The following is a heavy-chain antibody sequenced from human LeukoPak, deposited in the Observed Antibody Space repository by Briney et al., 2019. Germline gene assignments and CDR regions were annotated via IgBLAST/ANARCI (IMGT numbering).Heavy chain of an antibody. CDR3: ARYSSSSHGDWFDP. D-gene: IGHD6-6*01. J-gene: IGHJ5*02. CDR1: GYTFTNYW. CDR2: IYPSDSDT. Sequence: GESLKISCKNSGYTFTNYWIGWVRQMPGKGLEWMGIIYPSDSDTKYSPSFQGQVTISADKSISTAYLQWSSLKASDTAMYYCARYSSSSHGDWFDPWGQGTLVTVSS. V-gene: IGHV5-51*01.